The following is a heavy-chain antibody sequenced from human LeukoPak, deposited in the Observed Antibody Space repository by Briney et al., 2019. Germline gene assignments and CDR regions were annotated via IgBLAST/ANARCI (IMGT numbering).Heavy chain of an antibody. D-gene: IGHD4-4*01. Sequence: GGSLRLSCAASGFTFSSYAMSWVRQAPGKGLEWVSVIYSGGSIYYADSVKGRFTISRDNSKNTLYLQMNSLRAEDTAVYYCARDVVTVTTRVGMDVWGQGTTVTVSS. CDR1: GFTFSSYA. J-gene: IGHJ6*02. V-gene: IGHV3-66*01. CDR2: IYSGGSI. CDR3: ARDVVTVTTRVGMDV.